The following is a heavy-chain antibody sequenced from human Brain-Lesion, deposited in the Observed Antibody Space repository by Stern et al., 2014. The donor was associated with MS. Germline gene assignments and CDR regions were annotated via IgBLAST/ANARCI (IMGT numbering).Heavy chain of an antibody. J-gene: IGHJ6*02. Sequence: VQLVESGPGLVKPSQTLSLSCTVSGGSISSGGYYWSWIRQPAGKGLEWIGRIFNSGSPSYTPSLKGRVPISIDTSKNQFSLRLNSMTAADTAVYYCARGRVVPGFQYYATDVWGQGTTVIVSS. V-gene: IGHV4-61*02. CDR3: ARGRVVPGFQYYATDV. CDR1: GGSISSGGYY. D-gene: IGHD2-2*01. CDR2: IFNSGSP.